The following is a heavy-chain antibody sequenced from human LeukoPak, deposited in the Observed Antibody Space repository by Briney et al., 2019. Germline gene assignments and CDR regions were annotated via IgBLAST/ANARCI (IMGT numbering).Heavy chain of an antibody. CDR1: GFTVSSNY. D-gene: IGHD5-24*01. CDR3: ARARDGYNSSRAGDY. V-gene: IGHV3-53*01. Sequence: GSLRLSCAASGFTVSSNYMTWVRQAPGKGLEWVSVIYTDGGTYYADSVKGRFTISRDSSKNTLYLQMKNVRAEDTAVYYCARARDGYNSSRAGDYWGQGTLVTVSS. J-gene: IGHJ4*02. CDR2: IYTDGGT.